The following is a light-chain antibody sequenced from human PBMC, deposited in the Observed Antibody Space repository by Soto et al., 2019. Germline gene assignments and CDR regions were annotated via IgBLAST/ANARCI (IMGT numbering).Light chain of an antibody. CDR3: LSYDSSLSGWV. Sequence: QLVLTQPPSVSGAPGQRVTISCTGTSSTIGANYDVHWYQHLPGTAPKLLIYGTTNRPSGVPDRFSGSKSGTSASLAITGLQAEDEADYYCLSYDSSLSGWVFGGGTKLTVL. CDR2: GTT. CDR1: SSTIGANYD. V-gene: IGLV1-40*01. J-gene: IGLJ3*02.